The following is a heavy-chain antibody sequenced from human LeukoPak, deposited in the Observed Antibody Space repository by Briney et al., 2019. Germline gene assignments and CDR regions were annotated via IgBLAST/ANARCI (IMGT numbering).Heavy chain of an antibody. Sequence: MSSETLSLTCSVWVGPNCSSSYFGRWIRQPPGKGLEWIGSIYYSGSTYYNPSLKSRVTISVDTSKNQFSLELSSETAADSAVFYCASRKGKRGDLLWGQVTLVTVSS. CDR2: IYYSGST. D-gene: IGHD4-17*01. J-gene: IGHJ4*02. CDR3: ASRKGKRGDLL. CDR1: VGPNCSSSYF. V-gene: IGHV4-39*01.